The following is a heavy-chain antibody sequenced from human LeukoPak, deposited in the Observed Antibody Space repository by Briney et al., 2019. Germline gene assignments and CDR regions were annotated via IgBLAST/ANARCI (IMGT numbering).Heavy chain of an antibody. CDR1: GGSISSGSYY. CDR2: IYTSGST. CDR3: ARDVDSSSWPGVGWFDP. Sequence: PSETLSLTCTVSGGSISSGSYYWSWIRQPAGKGLEWIGRIYTSGSTNYNPSLKSRVTISVDTSKNQFSLKLSSVTAADTAVYYCARDVDSSSWPGVGWFDPWGQGTLVTVSS. J-gene: IGHJ5*02. D-gene: IGHD6-13*01. V-gene: IGHV4-61*02.